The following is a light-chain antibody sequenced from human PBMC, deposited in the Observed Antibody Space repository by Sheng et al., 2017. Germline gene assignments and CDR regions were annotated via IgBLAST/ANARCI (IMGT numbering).Light chain of an antibody. J-gene: IGLJ2*01. CDR1: SGHRDYI. CDR3: ATWDMNTQV. CDR2: LEGSGNF. Sequence: QLVLTQSSSASASLGSSVKLTCSLTSGHRDYITAWHQQQPGKAPRYLMTLEGSGNFNRGSGVPDRFSGSASGADRYLTISNLQFEDEAEYYCATWDMNTQVFGGGTKLTVL. V-gene: IGLV4-60*02.